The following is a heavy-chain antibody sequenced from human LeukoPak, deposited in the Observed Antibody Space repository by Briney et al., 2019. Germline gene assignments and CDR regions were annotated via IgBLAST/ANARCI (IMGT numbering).Heavy chain of an antibody. CDR1: GFTFSSYS. CDR3: ARDSLGGYSGYELDDPFDY. Sequence: PGGSLRLSCAASGFTFSSYSMNWVRQAPGKGLEWVSSISSSSSYIYYADSVKGRFTISRDNAKNSLYLQMNSLRAEDTAVYYCARDSLGGYSGYELDDPFDYWGQGTLVTVSS. D-gene: IGHD5-12*01. J-gene: IGHJ4*02. V-gene: IGHV3-21*01. CDR2: ISSSSSYI.